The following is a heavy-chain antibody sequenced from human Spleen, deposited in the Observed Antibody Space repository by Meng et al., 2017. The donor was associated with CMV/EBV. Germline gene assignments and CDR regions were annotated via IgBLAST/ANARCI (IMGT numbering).Heavy chain of an antibody. CDR3: AKDGGGYCSSTSCYSFDY. V-gene: IGHV3-23*01. CDR1: GFTFSSYA. Sequence: GESLKISCAASGFTFSSYAMSWVRQAPGKGLEWVSAISGSGGSTYYADSVKGRFTISRDNSKNTLYLQMNSLRAEDTAVYYCAKDGGGYCSSTSCYSFDYWGQGTLVTVSS. J-gene: IGHJ4*02. CDR2: ISGSGGST. D-gene: IGHD2-2*01.